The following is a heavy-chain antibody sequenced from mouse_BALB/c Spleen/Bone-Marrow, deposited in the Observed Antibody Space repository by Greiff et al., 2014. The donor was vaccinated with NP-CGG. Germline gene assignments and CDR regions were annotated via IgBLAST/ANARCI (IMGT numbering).Heavy chain of an antibody. CDR1: GFNIKDTY. CDR2: IDPANGNT. D-gene: IGHD2-3*01. CDR3: ARGLLQYYYAMDY. J-gene: IGHJ4*01. V-gene: IGHV14-3*02. Sequence: EVKLMESGAELVKTGASVKLSCTASGFNIKDTYMHWVKQRPEQGLEWIGRIDPANGNTKYDPKFQGKATITADTSSNTAYLQLSSLTSEDTAVYYCARGLLQYYYAMDYWGQGTSVTVSS.